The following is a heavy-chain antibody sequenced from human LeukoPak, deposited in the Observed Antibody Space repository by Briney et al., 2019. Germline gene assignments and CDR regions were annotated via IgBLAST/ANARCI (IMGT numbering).Heavy chain of an antibody. CDR2: CYHGGST. V-gene: IGHV4-38-2*02. D-gene: IGHD2-2*01. Sequence: PSHTLSLTCTVSSYSISTCYYWGWIRQPPRKGLEWIETCYHGGSTYYSASLKSRDTISVDAPKHHFSRNLTSVTSADTPVYYCASGGGYCGRISYYYYFDYWGKGSMVAVSS. CDR1: SYSISTCYY. CDR3: ASGGGYCGRISYYYYFDY. J-gene: IGHJ4*02.